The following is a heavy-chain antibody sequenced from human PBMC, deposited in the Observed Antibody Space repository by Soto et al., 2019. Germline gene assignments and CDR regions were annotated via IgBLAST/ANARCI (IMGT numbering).Heavy chain of an antibody. CDR2: INPNSGGT. CDR3: ARGYYGSGSYLAYYYGMDV. CDR1: GYTFTGHY. J-gene: IGHJ6*02. V-gene: IGHV1-2*04. Sequence: ASVKVSCKASGYTFTGHYMHWVRQAPGQGLEWMGWINPNSGGTNYAQKFQGWVTMTRDTSISTAYMELSRLRSDDTAVYYCARGYYGSGSYLAYYYGMDVWGQGTTVTVSS. D-gene: IGHD3-10*01.